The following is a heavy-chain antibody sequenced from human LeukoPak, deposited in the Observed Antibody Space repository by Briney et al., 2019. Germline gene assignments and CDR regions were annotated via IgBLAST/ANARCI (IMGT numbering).Heavy chain of an antibody. V-gene: IGHV3-48*03. CDR3: AIYAGEPGDY. J-gene: IGHJ4*02. CDR2: INTSASTI. CDR1: GFTFIGLV. D-gene: IGHD3-16*01. Sequence: GGSLRLSCAASGFTSGFTFIGLVLHCVRQAPGKVVDWLSYINTSASTIYYADSVKGRITISRDNAKNSLFLEMNSLRAEDTAIYYCAIYAGEPGDYWGQGTLVTVSS.